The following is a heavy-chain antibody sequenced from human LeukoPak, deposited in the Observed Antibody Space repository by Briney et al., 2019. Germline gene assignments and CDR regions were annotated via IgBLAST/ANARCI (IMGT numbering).Heavy chain of an antibody. V-gene: IGHV4-59*12. CDR2: IYYSGST. Sequence: SETLSLTCTVSGGSISSYYWSWVRQPPGKGLEWIGHIYYSGSTNYNPSLKSRVTISVDTSKNQFSLKLSSVTAADTAVYYCARDNWGTYWFDPWGQGTLVTVSS. CDR3: ARDNWGTYWFDP. D-gene: IGHD7-27*01. J-gene: IGHJ5*02. CDR1: GGSISSYY.